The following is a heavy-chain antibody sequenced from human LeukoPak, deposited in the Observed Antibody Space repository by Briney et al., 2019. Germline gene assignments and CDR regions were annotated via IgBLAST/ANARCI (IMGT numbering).Heavy chain of an antibody. Sequence: SVKVSCKASGGTFRTYSVTWVRQAPGQGLEWMGGIIPIFGTPNYAQKFQGRVKVTTDDATGTAYMELSSLMSEDTPIYYCARVDRSPFYLDVWGKGPPVTVSS. CDR1: GGTFRTYS. CDR3: ARVDRSPFYLDV. J-gene: IGHJ6*03. CDR2: IIPIFGTP. V-gene: IGHV1-69*05.